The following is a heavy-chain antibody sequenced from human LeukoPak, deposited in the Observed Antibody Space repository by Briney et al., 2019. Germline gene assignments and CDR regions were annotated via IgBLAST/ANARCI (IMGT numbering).Heavy chain of an antibody. D-gene: IGHD1-20*01. CDR3: ARGKISNWFTGYFDP. J-gene: IGHJ5*02. CDR2: VFHSGST. V-gene: IGHV4-34*01. Sequence: SETLSLTCAVFGDSFSGYYWSWIRQPLGKGLEWIGEVFHSGSTKYNPSLESRVTISVDTSKNQFSLKLSSVTAADTALYYCARGKISNWFTGYFDPWGQGTLVTVSS. CDR1: GDSFSGYY.